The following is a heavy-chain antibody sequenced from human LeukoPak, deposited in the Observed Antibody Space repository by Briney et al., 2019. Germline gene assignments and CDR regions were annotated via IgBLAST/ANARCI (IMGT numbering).Heavy chain of an antibody. Sequence: ASVKVSCKASVYTFTSYYLHWVRQAPGQGLEWMGIINPSGSSSSNAQKFQGRVTMTTDTSTSTVYMELRSLRFEDTTLYYCARSMIVEGRYYFDYGGQGTLVTVSS. D-gene: IGHD3-22*01. J-gene: IGHJ4*02. CDR3: ARSMIVEGRYYFDY. V-gene: IGHV1-46*01. CDR2: INPSGSSS. CDR1: VYTFTSYY.